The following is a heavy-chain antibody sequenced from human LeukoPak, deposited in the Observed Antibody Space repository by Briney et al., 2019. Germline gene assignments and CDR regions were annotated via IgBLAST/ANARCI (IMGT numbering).Heavy chain of an antibody. D-gene: IGHD6-19*01. V-gene: IGHV1-69*13. CDR3: ARLVGSSGWYERDYFDY. Sequence: ASVKVSCKAPGGTFSSYAISWVRQAPGQGLEWMGGIIPIFGTANYAQKFQGRVTITADESTSTAYMELSSLRSEDTAVYYCARLVGSSGWYERDYFDYWGQGTLVTVSS. CDR2: IIPIFGTA. CDR1: GGTFSSYA. J-gene: IGHJ4*02.